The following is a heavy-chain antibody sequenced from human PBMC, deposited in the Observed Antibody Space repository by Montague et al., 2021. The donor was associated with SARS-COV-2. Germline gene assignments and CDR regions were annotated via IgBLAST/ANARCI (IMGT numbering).Heavy chain of an antibody. Sequence: SLRLSCAASGFTFSSYAMHWVRQAPGKGLVWVAVISYDGSNKYYADSVTGRFTISRDNSKNTLYLQMNSLRAEDTAVYYCARVLDYYVSGCYPLYYYYGIDVWGQGTTVTVSS. CDR1: GFTFSSYA. CDR3: ARVLDYYVSGCYPLYYYYGIDV. D-gene: IGHD3-10*01. V-gene: IGHV3-30*04. J-gene: IGHJ6*02. CDR2: ISYDGSNK.